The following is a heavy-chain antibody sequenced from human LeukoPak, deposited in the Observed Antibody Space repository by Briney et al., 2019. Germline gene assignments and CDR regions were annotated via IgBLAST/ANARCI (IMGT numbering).Heavy chain of an antibody. CDR1: GVSISSSSDY. CDR3: VRHYSDRSGYNDY. D-gene: IGHD3-22*01. J-gene: IGHJ4*02. V-gene: IGHV4-39*01. CDR2: IFYTGST. Sequence: SETLSLTCAVSGVSISSSSDYWGWIRQPPGKGLEWIGSIFYTGSTYYNPSLKSRVAISVDTSKNQFSLKLNSVTAADTAVYYCVRHYSDRSGYNDYWGQGTLVTVSS.